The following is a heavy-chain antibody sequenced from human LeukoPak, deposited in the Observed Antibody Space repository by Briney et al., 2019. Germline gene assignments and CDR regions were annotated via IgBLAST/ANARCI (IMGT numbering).Heavy chain of an antibody. CDR1: GFTFSFYG. V-gene: IGHV3-30*02. D-gene: IGHD2-2*02. Sequence: GESLRLSCATSGFTFSFYGMHWVRQAPGKGLEWVAFIQYDGSYKFYADSVQGRFSISRDNSKNTLFLQMNSLRADDTAAYYCAKTSDQLLYSKFDFWGQGTLVTVSS. J-gene: IGHJ4*02. CDR2: IQYDGSYK. CDR3: AKTSDQLLYSKFDF.